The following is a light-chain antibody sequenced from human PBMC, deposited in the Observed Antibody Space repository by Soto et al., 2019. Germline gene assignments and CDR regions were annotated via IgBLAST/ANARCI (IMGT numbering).Light chain of an antibody. CDR3: QQYGRSPPSWT. CDR1: QSVSSSY. Sequence: ETVLTQSPGTLSLSPGESATLSCRASQSVSSSYLAWYQQKPGQAPRLLIYGASSRATGIPDRFSGSGSGTDFTLTISRLVPEDFAVYCCQQYGRSPPSWTFGQGTKVEIK. V-gene: IGKV3-20*01. CDR2: GAS. J-gene: IGKJ1*01.